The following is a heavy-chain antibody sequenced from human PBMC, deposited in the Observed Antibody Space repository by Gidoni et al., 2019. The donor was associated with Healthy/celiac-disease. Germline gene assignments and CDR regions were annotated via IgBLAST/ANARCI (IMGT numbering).Heavy chain of an antibody. J-gene: IGHJ4*02. CDR3: ARQPRGSYFDY. V-gene: IGHV3-53*01. CDR1: GFTVSSNY. D-gene: IGHD3-16*01. CDR2: IYSGGST. Sequence: EVQLVESGGGWIQPGGSLRLPCAAAGFTVSSNYMSWVRQAPGKGREWGSVIYSGGSTYYADSVKGRFTISRDNSKNTLYLQMNSLRAEDTAVYYCARQPRGSYFDYWGQGTLVTVSS.